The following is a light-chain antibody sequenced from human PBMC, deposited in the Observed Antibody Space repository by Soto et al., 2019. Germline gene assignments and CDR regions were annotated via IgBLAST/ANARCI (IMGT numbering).Light chain of an antibody. CDR1: QGIRND. J-gene: IGKJ1*01. V-gene: IGKV1-6*01. Sequence: AIQMNQSPSALSASVGDRVTITCRASQGIRNDVGWYQQKPGKAPELLIYAASSLQTGVPSRFSGSGSGTDFTLTISSLQPEDFATYYCLLDYSQLRTFGQGTKVAIK. CDR3: LLDYSQLRT. CDR2: AAS.